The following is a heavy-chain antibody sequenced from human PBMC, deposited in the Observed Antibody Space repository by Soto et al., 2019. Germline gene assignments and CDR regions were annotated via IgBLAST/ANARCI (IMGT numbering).Heavy chain of an antibody. Sequence: SETLSLTCRVSGDSISSDYLSWIRQPPGKGLEWIGYMYYTGTTNYNPSLRSRVTISLDTSKKQFSLKLSSVTAADTAVYYCARPEIRLEKKMDVGGKGTTVTFS. CDR2: MYYTGTT. V-gene: IGHV4-59*01. J-gene: IGHJ6*03. D-gene: IGHD4-17*01. CDR3: ARPEIRLEKKMDV. CDR1: GDSISSDY.